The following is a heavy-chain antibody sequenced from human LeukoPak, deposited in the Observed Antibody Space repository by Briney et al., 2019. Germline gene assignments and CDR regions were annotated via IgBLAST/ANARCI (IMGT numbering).Heavy chain of an antibody. Sequence: ASVKVSCKASGYTVTSYDINWGRQATGQGLEWMGWMNPNSGNTGYAQKFQGRVTITRNTSISTAYMELSSLRSEDPPVYYCARASVYYYGSGSWFAPWGQGTLVTVSS. CDR1: GYTVTSYD. J-gene: IGHJ5*02. V-gene: IGHV1-8*03. CDR3: ARASVYYYGSGSWFAP. D-gene: IGHD3-10*01. CDR2: MNPNSGNT.